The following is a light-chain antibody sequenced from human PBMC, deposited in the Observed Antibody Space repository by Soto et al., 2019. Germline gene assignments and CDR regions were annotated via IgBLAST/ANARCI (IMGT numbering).Light chain of an antibody. V-gene: IGLV2-11*01. CDR1: SSDVGGYNY. Sequence: QSVLTQPRSVSGSPGQSVTISCTGTSSDVGGYNYVSWYQQHPGKAPKVMIYDVSERPSGVPDRFSGSKSGNTASLTISGLQAEDEADYYCCSYAGSTRYVLGTGTKVNVL. J-gene: IGLJ1*01. CDR3: CSYAGSTRYV. CDR2: DVS.